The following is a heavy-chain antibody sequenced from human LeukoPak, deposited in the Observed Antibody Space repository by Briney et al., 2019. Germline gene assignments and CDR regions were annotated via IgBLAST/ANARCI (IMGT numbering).Heavy chain of an antibody. D-gene: IGHD3-10*01. CDR3: AKGGYGSYYFGY. Sequence: PGRSLRLSCAASGFTFSSYGMHWVRQAPGKGLEWVAVISYDGSNKYYADSVKGRFTISRDNSKNTLYLQMNSLRAEDTAVYYCAKGGYGSYYFGYWGQGTLVTVSS. CDR2: ISYDGSNK. CDR1: GFTFSSYG. V-gene: IGHV3-30*18. J-gene: IGHJ4*02.